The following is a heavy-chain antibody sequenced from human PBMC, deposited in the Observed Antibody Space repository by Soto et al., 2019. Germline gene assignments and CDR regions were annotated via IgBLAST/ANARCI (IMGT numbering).Heavy chain of an antibody. CDR1: GFTFSSYA. CDR3: ARDEAPRITIFGVVIKNYYYYGMDV. J-gene: IGHJ6*02. V-gene: IGHV3-30-3*01. CDR2: ISYDGSNK. D-gene: IGHD3-3*01. Sequence: QVQLVESGGGVVQPGRSLRLSCAASGFTFSSYAMHWVRQAPGKGLEWVAVISYDGSNKYYADSVKGRFTISRDNSKNTLYRQMNSLRAEDTAVYYCARDEAPRITIFGVVIKNYYYYGMDVWGQGTTVTVSS.